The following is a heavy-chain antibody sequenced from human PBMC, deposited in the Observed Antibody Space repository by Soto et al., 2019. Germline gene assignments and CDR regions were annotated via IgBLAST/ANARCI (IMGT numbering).Heavy chain of an antibody. V-gene: IGHV1-69*08. J-gene: IGHJ4*02. CDR3: ARDLGYYYDRDY. CDR1: GGTFSSYT. Sequence: QVQLVQSGAEVKKPGSSVKVSCKASGGTFSSYTISWVRQAPGQGLEWMGRIIPILGIANYAQKFQGRVTITADKSTRTAYMELSSLRSEDAAVYYCARDLGYYYDRDYWGQGTLVTVSS. CDR2: IIPILGIA. D-gene: IGHD3-22*01.